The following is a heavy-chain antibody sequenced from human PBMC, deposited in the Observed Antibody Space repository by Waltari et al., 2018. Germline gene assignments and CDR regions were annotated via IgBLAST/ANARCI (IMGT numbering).Heavy chain of an antibody. Sequence: SGGTFSSSPISWVRLAPGQGVEWMGGIIPIYGTAIYAQKCQGRVTIIADESTSTAYMELSSLRSEDTAVYYCASFGGYCSGGSCQGWGQGTLVTVSS. V-gene: IGHV1-69*01. CDR2: IIPIYGTA. D-gene: IGHD2-15*01. J-gene: IGHJ4*02. CDR1: GGTFSSSP. CDR3: ASFGGYCSGGSCQG.